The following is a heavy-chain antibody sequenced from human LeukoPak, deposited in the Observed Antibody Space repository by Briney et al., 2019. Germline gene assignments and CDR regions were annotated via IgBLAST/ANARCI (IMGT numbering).Heavy chain of an antibody. CDR3: AKDGGLWVSAHWGDS. Sequence: GGSLRLSCTASGFTFSSYTMSWVRQAPGKGLEWVSTITTSDGNTYYADSVKGRFTVSRDNSKNTLYLQMNSLRAEDTAVYYCAKDGGLWVSAHWGDSWGRGTLVTVSS. D-gene: IGHD7-27*01. CDR2: ITTSDGNT. J-gene: IGHJ4*02. V-gene: IGHV3-23*01. CDR1: GFTFSSYT.